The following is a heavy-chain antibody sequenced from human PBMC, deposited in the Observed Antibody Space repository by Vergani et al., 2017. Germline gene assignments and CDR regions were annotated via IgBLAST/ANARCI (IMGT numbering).Heavy chain of an antibody. J-gene: IGHJ6*02. CDR2: ISWDGGST. V-gene: IGHV3-43D*04. Sequence: EVQLVESGGVVVQPGGSLRLSCAASGFTFDDYAMHWVRQAPGKGLEWVSLISWDGGSTYYADSVKGRFTISRDNSKNSLYLQMNSLRAEDTALYYCAKDLGGYEDYYYYYGMDVWGQGTTVTVSS. CDR1: GFTFDDYA. CDR3: AKDLGGYEDYYYYYGMDV. D-gene: IGHD5-12*01.